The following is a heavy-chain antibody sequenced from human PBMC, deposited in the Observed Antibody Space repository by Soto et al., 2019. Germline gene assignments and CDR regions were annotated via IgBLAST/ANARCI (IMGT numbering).Heavy chain of an antibody. D-gene: IGHD6-19*01. CDR1: GGSISSYY. CDR2: ISYSGST. V-gene: IGHV4-59*08. J-gene: IGHJ4*02. CDR3: ADMRGQWLPRD. Sequence: SETLSLTCTVSGGSISSYYWSWIRQPPGKGLEWIGYISYSGSTNYNPSLKSRVTISVDTSKNQFSLRLSSVTTADTAVYYCADMRGQWLPRDWGQGILVTVSS.